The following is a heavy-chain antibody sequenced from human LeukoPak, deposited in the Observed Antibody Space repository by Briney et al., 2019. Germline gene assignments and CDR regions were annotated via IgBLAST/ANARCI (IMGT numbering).Heavy chain of an antibody. CDR3: ARSGEFKGRYFDY. CDR2: INHSGST. V-gene: IGHV4-34*01. Sequence: KPSETLSLTCAVYGGSFSGYYWSWICQPPGKGLEWIGEINHSGSTNYNPSLKSRVTISVDTSKNQFSLKLSSVTAADTAVYYCARSGEFKGRYFDYWGQGTLVTVSS. J-gene: IGHJ4*02. D-gene: IGHD3-10*01. CDR1: GGSFSGYY.